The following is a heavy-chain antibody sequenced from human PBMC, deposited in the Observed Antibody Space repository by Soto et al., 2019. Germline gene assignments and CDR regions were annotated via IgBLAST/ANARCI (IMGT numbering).Heavy chain of an antibody. CDR3: ARDLIAATGADY. V-gene: IGHV1-18*01. CDR1: GYTFTSYG. CDR2: ISTYNGNT. J-gene: IGHJ4*02. Sequence: QVQLVQSGAEVKKPGASVKVSCKPSGYTFTSYGISWVRLAPGQGPEWMGWISTYNGNTNYEQKFQGRVTMATDTSTSTAYMELRSLRSDDTAVYYCARDLIAATGADYWGQGTLVTVSS. D-gene: IGHD6-13*01.